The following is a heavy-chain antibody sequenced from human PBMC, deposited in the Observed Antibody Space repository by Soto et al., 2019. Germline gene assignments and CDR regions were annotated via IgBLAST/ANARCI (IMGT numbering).Heavy chain of an antibody. J-gene: IGHJ4*02. CDR1: GGTFSNHE. CDR3: ARDHTPMTVVQYYFDY. D-gene: IGHD3-22*01. Sequence: QVQLVQSGAELKKPGSSVKVSCKSSGGTFSNHEISWVRQVPGQGLERLGGIVPVYGRTNIAQSFHGKVTITADEATSKASMELSSLSYEDTAVYYCARDHTPMTVVQYYFDYWGQGTLVTGSS. CDR2: IVPVYGRT. V-gene: IGHV1-69*01.